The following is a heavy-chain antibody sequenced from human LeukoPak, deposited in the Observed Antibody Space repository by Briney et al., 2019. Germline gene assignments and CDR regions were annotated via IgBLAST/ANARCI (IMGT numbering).Heavy chain of an antibody. D-gene: IGHD3-22*01. Sequence: PGGSLRLSCAASGFTFSSYWMSWVRQAPGKGLEWVANIKQDGSEKYYVDSVKGRFTISRDNAKNSLYLQMNSLRAEDTAVYYCARGGHAHYYDSSGHDYWGQGTLVTVSS. CDR3: ARGGHAHYYDSSGHDY. V-gene: IGHV3-7*01. CDR1: GFTFSSYW. CDR2: IKQDGSEK. J-gene: IGHJ4*02.